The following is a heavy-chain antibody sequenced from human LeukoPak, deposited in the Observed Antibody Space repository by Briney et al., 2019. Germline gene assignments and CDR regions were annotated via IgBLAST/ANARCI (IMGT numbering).Heavy chain of an antibody. D-gene: IGHD6-19*01. CDR2: IYYSGST. Sequence: AETLSLTCTVSGGSISSYYLSWIRQPPGKGLEWISDIYYSGSTYYKHSLKSRVTISVDTSKNQFSLKLSSVTAADTAVYYCASTYSSGWLWYVDLWGRGALATASS. CDR3: ASTYSSGWLWYVDL. CDR1: GGSISSYY. V-gene: IGHV4-59*01. J-gene: IGHJ2*01.